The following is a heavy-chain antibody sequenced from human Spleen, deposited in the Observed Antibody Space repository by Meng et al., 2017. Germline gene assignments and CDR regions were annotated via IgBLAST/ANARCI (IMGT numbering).Heavy chain of an antibody. CDR1: GFTFSSYW. D-gene: IGHD3-10*01. CDR3: ARDPEALLWFGELNY. V-gene: IGHV3-7*01. Sequence: GESLKISCAASGFTFSSYWMSWVRQAPGKGLEWVANIKQDGSEKYYVDSVKGRFTISRDNSKNTLYLQMNSLRAEDTAVYYCARDPEALLWFGELNYWGQGTLVTVSS. J-gene: IGHJ4*02. CDR2: IKQDGSEK.